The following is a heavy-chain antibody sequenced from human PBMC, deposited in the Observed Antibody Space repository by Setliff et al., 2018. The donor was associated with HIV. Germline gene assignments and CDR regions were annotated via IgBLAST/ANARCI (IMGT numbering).Heavy chain of an antibody. CDR3: AGGLVSQKVPFDP. D-gene: IGHD1-1*01. V-gene: IGHV3-30*01. CDR1: GFNFSTYA. CDR2: ISYDGSKK. Sequence: GESLRLSCAASGFNFSTYAMHWVRQAPGKGLEWVAIISYDGSKKYYADSVKGRFTISRDNSKNTLYLQMNSLRAEDTAVYYCAGGLVSQKVPFDPWGQGTLVTVSS. J-gene: IGHJ5*02.